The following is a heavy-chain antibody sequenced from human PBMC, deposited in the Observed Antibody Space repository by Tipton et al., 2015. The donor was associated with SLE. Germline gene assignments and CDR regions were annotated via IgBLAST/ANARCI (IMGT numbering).Heavy chain of an antibody. CDR3: ARRDYDILTGYSKFDY. D-gene: IGHD3-9*01. CDR1: GFTFSDYY. J-gene: IGHJ4*02. CDR2: ISSSGGTI. V-gene: IGHV3-11*04. Sequence: SLRLSCAASGFTFSDYYMTWIRQAPGKGLEWVSYISSSGGTIYYADSVKGRFTISRDNAKNSLYLQMNSLRAEDTAVYYCARRDYDILTGYSKFDYWGQGTLVTVSS.